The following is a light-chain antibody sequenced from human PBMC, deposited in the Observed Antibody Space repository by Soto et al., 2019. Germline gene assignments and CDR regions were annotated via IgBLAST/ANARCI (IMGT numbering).Light chain of an antibody. J-gene: IGLJ2*01. CDR1: SSNIGGTT. Sequence: QSVLTQPPSASGTPGQRVTISCSGSSSNIGGTTVNWYQLVPGTPPKLLIYASNQRPSGVPDRFSGSKSGTSASMAISGLQSEDEADYYCSSNAGWHTVFGGGTKLTVL. CDR2: ASN. V-gene: IGLV1-44*01. CDR3: SSNAGWHTV.